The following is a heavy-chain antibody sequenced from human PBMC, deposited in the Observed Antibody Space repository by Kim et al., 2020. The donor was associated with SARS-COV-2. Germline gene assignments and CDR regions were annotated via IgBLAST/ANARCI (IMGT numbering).Heavy chain of an antibody. J-gene: IGHJ4*01. D-gene: IGHD2-8*01. CDR2: IGTGGGP. CDR1: GITFNNYA. CDR3: AKRGFCTATSCGGLDY. V-gene: IGHV3-23*01. Sequence: GGSLRLSCAASGITFNNYAMGWVRQAPGKGLEWVSAIGTGGGPHYTDSVRGRFTISKVTSKNTVYLDMNSLRAEDTAIYYCAKRGFCTATSCGGLDYWG.